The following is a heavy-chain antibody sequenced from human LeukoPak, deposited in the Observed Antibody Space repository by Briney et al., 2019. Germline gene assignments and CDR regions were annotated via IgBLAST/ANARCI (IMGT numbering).Heavy chain of an antibody. CDR2: ISVFNGNT. J-gene: IGHJ3*02. V-gene: IGHV1-18*01. D-gene: IGHD3-10*01. Sequence: GASVKVSCKASGYSFTSYGIRWVRQAPGQGLEWMGWISVFNGNTKYAQKFQGRVTMTTDTSTSTVYMELRSLRSDDTAVYYCARDITLVRGLGDAFDIWGQGTMVTVSS. CDR1: GYSFTSYG. CDR3: ARDITLVRGLGDAFDI.